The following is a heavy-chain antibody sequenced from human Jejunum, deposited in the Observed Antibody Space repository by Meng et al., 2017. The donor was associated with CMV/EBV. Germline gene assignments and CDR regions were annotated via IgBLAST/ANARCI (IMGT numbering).Heavy chain of an antibody. CDR2: LYSGGTT. J-gene: IGHJ4*02. CDR1: GFPVTSSY. V-gene: IGHV3-53*01. CDR3: AKQVGTSTTFDY. Sequence: GFPVTSSYVSWVRQAPGKGLEWVSALYSGGTTYYADSVKGRFYISGDNSKNTLFLQMNNLRAEDTAVYFCAKQVGTSTTFDYWGQGTLVTVSS. D-gene: IGHD1-26*01.